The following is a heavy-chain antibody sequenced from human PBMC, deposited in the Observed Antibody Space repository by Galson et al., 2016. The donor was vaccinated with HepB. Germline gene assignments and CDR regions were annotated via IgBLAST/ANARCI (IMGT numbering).Heavy chain of an antibody. J-gene: IGHJ4*02. CDR2: IGHAGRNE. Sequence: SLRLSCAASGFIFSQYGMHWVRQAPGKGLETVAVIGHAGRNEYYADSVKGRFTISRANSKNTLYVQMNNLRVEDTAVYYCSRGSQDDIEVDGDLEQDYWGQGTLVTVSS. CDR3: SRGSQDDIEVDGDLEQDY. CDR1: GFIFSQYG. D-gene: IGHD2-15*01. V-gene: IGHV3-33*01.